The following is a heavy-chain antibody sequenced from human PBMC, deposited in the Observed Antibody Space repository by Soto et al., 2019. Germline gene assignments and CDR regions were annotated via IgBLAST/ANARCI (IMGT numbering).Heavy chain of an antibody. CDR2: IYYGGRT. Sequence: QVQLQESGPGLVKPSETLSLTCTVSGGSISSYYWSWIRQPPGKGLEWIGYIYYGGRTNYNPSLMSLVTISVDTSKNQFSLKLSSVTAADTAVYYCASLYCSSTSCYADYWGQGTLVTVSS. CDR1: GGSISSYY. CDR3: ASLYCSSTSCYADY. V-gene: IGHV4-59*01. D-gene: IGHD2-2*01. J-gene: IGHJ4*02.